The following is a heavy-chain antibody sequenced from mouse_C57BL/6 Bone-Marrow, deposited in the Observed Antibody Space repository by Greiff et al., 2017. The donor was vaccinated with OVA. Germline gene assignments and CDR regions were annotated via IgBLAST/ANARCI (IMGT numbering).Heavy chain of an antibody. J-gene: IGHJ4*01. V-gene: IGHV1-69*01. CDR3: ARTFHYYGSSYNYARDY. D-gene: IGHD1-1*01. Sequence: QVQLQQPGAELVMPGASVKLSCKASGYTFTSYWMHWVKQRPGQGLEWIGEIDPSDSYTNYNQKFKGKSTLTVDKSSSTAYMQLSSLTSEDSAVYYCARTFHYYGSSYNYARDYWGQGTSVTVSS. CDR1: GYTFTSYW. CDR2: IDPSDSYT.